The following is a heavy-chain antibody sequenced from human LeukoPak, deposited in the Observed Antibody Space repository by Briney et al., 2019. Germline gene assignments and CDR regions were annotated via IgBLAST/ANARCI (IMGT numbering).Heavy chain of an antibody. V-gene: IGHV1-2*02. CDR2: FNPNSGGT. CDR3: ARGSDSSSTEQEQFDY. J-gene: IGHJ4*02. D-gene: IGHD6-6*01. Sequence: ASVKVSCKASGYTFTGYNMHWVRQAPGQGLEWMGWFNPNSGGTNYAQKFQGRVTMTSDTSISTAYMELSRLRSDDTAVYYCARGSDSSSTEQEQFDYWGQGTLVTVSS. CDR1: GYTFTGYN.